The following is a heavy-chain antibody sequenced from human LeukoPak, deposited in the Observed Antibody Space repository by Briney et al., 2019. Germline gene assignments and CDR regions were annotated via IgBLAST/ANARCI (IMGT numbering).Heavy chain of an antibody. D-gene: IGHD1-26*01. Sequence: GGSLRLSCAASGFTFSSYAMSWVRQAPGKGLEWVSAISGSGGSTYYADSVKGRFTISRDNSHNTVHLRMNSLRPEDTAVYYCATDAVGPTGYWGQGTLVAVSS. J-gene: IGHJ4*02. CDR2: ISGSGGST. CDR3: ATDAVGPTGY. V-gene: IGHV3-23*01. CDR1: GFTFSSYA.